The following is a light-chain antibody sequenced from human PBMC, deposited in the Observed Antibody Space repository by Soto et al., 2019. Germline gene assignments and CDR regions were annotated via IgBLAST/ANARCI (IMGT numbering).Light chain of an antibody. CDR2: AAS. Sequence: DIQMTQSPSSLSASVGDRVTITCRASQSISSYLNWYQQKPGKAPKLLIFAASSLQSGVPSRFSGSGSGTDFTLTVSSLQPDDFATYYCQQYNSYLWTCGQGTKVDIK. V-gene: IGKV1-39*01. CDR1: QSISSY. CDR3: QQYNSYLWT. J-gene: IGKJ1*01.